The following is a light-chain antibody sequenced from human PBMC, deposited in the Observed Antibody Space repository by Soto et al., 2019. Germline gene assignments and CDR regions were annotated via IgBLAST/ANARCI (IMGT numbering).Light chain of an antibody. CDR3: SSYARSKV. V-gene: IGLV2-8*01. CDR1: SSDGGGSKY. J-gene: IGLJ1*01. CDR2: EVS. Sequence: SGLSLPPSSSGSPEQSVPISCTGTSSDGGGSKYVSWYQQHPGKAPKLMIYEVSKRPSGVPDRFSGSKSGNTASLTVSGLQAEDEADYYCSSYARSKVFGTGTKVTVL.